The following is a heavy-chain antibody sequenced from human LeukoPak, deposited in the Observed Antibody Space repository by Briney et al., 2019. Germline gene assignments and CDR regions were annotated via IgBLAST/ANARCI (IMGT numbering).Heavy chain of an antibody. Sequence: QAGGSLRLSCAASGFTFSSYWMSWVRQAPGKGLEWVANIKQDGSEKYYVDSVKGRFTISRDNAKNSLYLQMDSLGAEDAAVYYCATDYGGGYFDYWGQGTLVTVSS. V-gene: IGHV3-7*01. CDR3: ATDYGGGYFDY. CDR1: GFTFSSYW. D-gene: IGHD4-23*01. J-gene: IGHJ4*02. CDR2: IKQDGSEK.